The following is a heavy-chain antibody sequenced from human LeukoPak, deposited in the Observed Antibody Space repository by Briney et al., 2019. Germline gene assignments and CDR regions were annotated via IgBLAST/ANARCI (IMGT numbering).Heavy chain of an antibody. V-gene: IGHV1-18*01. CDR1: GYTFTSYG. Sequence: ASVKVSCKASGYTFTSYGTSWVRQAPGQGLEWMGWISAYNGNTNYAQKLQGRVTMTTDTSTSTAYMELRSLRSDDTAVYYRASLYSSGWYSYWGQGTLVTVSS. J-gene: IGHJ4*02. D-gene: IGHD6-19*01. CDR2: ISAYNGNT. CDR3: ASLYSSGWYSY.